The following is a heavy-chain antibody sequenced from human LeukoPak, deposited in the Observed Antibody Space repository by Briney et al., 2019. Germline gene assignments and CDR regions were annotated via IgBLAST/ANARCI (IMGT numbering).Heavy chain of an antibody. CDR2: IYYSGST. Sequence: PSETLSLTCTVSGYSISSGYYWGWIRQPPGKGLEWIGSIYYSGSTYYKPSLKSRVTISVDTSKNQVSLKLSSVTAADTAVYYCASLVVVITPGGFDPWGQGTLVTVSS. J-gene: IGHJ5*02. D-gene: IGHD3-22*01. CDR3: ASLVVVITPGGFDP. V-gene: IGHV4-38-2*02. CDR1: GYSISSGYY.